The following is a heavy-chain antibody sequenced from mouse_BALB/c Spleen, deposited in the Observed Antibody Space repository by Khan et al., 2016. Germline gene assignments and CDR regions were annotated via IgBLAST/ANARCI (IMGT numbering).Heavy chain of an antibody. CDR2: INTETGEP. Sequence: QIQLVQSGPELKKPGETVKISCKASGYTFTDYSMHWVKQAPGKGLKWMGWINTETGEPTYADDFKGRFAFSLETSASTAYLQINNLKNEDTATYFCAPYGNCVGYVDYWGQGTTLTVSS. CDR1: GYTFTDYS. V-gene: IGHV9-2-1*01. J-gene: IGHJ2*01. CDR3: APYGNCVGYVDY. D-gene: IGHD2-10*02.